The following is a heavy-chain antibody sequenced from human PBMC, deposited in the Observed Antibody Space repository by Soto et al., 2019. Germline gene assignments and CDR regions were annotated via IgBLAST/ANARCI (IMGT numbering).Heavy chain of an antibody. CDR2: IIPIFGTA. J-gene: IGHJ5*01. D-gene: IGHD1-7*01. Sequence: SLKLSFKASGGTFSSYAMSWVRQAPGQGLEWMGGIIPIFGTANYAQKFQGRVTITADESTSTAYMELSSLRSEDTAVYYCARGEAVLELSFVRTYRNNWFDSWGQGTLVTVSS. CDR3: ARGEAVLELSFVRTYRNNWFDS. V-gene: IGHV1-69*13. CDR1: GGTFSSYA.